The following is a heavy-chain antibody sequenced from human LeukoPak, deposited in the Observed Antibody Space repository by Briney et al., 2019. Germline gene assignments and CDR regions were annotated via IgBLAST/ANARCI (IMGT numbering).Heavy chain of an antibody. V-gene: IGHV1-18*01. D-gene: IGHD3-10*01. J-gene: IGHJ4*02. CDR3: TREGPDTGTIVPIFDY. CDR1: GYIFTTYG. Sequence: ASVKVSCKASGYIFTTYGINWVRQPPGQGLEWMGWISGFNSDTRYAQTFQGRLTMTITTSTNTAYMDLKSLRSDDTAMYFCTREGPDTGTIVPIFDYWAREPWSSSP. CDR2: ISGFNSDT.